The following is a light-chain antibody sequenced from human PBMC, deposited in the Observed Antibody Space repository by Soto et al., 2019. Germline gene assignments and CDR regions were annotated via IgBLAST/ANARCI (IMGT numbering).Light chain of an antibody. CDR2: DVS. CDR1: SSDVAGYKY. J-gene: IGLJ2*01. CDR3: SSYTSSSAPI. Sequence: QSALTQPASVSGSPGQSITISCTGTSSDVAGYKYVSWYQQHPGKAPQLMIYDVSNRPSGVSNRFSGSKSGNTASLTISGLQAEDEADYYCSSYTSSSAPIFGGGTKLTVL. V-gene: IGLV2-14*01.